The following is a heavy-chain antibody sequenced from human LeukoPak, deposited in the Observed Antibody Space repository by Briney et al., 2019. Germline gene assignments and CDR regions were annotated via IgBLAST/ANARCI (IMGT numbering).Heavy chain of an antibody. V-gene: IGHV3-74*01. D-gene: IGHD3-3*01. J-gene: IGHJ3*02. CDR3: ARDEDWSGYYGAFDI. CDR1: GFTFSIYW. CDR2: INSDGSST. Sequence: VGSMRLSCAASGFTFSIYWMHWVRQAPGKGLVWVSRINSDGSSTSYADSVKGRFTISRDNAKNTLYLQMNSLRAEDTAVYYCARDEDWSGYYGAFDIWGQGTMVTVSS.